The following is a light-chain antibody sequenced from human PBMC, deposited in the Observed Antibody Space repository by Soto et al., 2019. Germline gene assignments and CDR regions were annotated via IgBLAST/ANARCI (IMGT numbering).Light chain of an antibody. CDR2: AAS. J-gene: IGKJ1*01. CDR1: QSISSY. Sequence: DIQMTQSPSSLSASVGDRVTITCRASQSISSYLNWYQQKPGKAPKLLIYAASSLQSGVPSRFSGSGSGTDFTRTSSSLQPEDFATYYCQQSYSTPPTFGQGTKVEIK. V-gene: IGKV1-39*01. CDR3: QQSYSTPPT.